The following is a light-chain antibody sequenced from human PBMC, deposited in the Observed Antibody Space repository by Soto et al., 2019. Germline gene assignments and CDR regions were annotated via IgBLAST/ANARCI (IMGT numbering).Light chain of an antibody. CDR3: HQYGGSQT. CDR2: GAS. V-gene: IGKV3-20*01. J-gene: IGKJ1*01. Sequence: EIVLTQSPGTLSLSPGERATLSCRASQSVSSTYLAWYQQKPGQAPRLLIYGASSRATGIQDRFSGSGSGTEFTLTIRRLEPEDFAVYYCHQYGGSQTCGQGTKVDIK. CDR1: QSVSSTY.